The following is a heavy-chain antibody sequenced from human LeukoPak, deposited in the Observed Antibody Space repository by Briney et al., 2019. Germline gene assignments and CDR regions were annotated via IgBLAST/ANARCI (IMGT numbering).Heavy chain of an antibody. J-gene: IGHJ5*02. Sequence: GESLKISCKGSGYSFNKYWIGWVRQAPGQGLEWMGWINPNSGGTNYAQKFQGRVTMTRDTSISTAYMELSRLRSDDTAVYYCARDIFPYNWFDPWGQGTLVTVSS. V-gene: IGHV1-2*02. CDR3: ARDIFPYNWFDP. CDR1: GYSFNKYW. D-gene: IGHD2-21*01. CDR2: INPNSGGT.